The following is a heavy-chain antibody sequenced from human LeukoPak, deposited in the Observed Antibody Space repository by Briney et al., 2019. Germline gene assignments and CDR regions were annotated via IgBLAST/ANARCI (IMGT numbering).Heavy chain of an antibody. CDR2: NSYSRST. CDR1: GGSISSSDYY. D-gene: IGHD3-22*01. J-gene: IGHJ6*03. Sequence: PSETLSLTCTVSGGSISSSDYYWGWLRQSPGKGLEWIGRNSYSRSTYYNPSLKSRVTISVDTSKTHLSLRLSSVTAADTAVYYCARLTHSYYSDTSGYYPYYYMDVWGKGTTVTVSS. V-gene: IGHV4-39*02. CDR3: ARLTHSYYSDTSGYYPYYYMDV.